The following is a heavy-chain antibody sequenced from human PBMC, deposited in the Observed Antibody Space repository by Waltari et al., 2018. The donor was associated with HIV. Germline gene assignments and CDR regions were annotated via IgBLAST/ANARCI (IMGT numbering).Heavy chain of an antibody. D-gene: IGHD6-19*01. J-gene: IGHJ5*02. CDR2: IYSSGST. V-gene: IGHV4-59*01. CDR1: GGSISSYY. Sequence: QVQLQESGPGLVTPSETLSLTCTVSGGSISSYYWSWIRQPPGKGLEWIGYIYSSGSTNYNPSLKSRVTISVDTSKNQFSLKLSSVTAADTAVYYCAREAVAGTRRGRFDPWGQGTLVTVSS. CDR3: AREAVAGTRRGRFDP.